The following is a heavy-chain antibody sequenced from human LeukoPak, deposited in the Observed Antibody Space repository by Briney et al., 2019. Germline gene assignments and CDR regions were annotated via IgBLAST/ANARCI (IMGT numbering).Heavy chain of an antibody. J-gene: IGHJ3*01. CDR2: IYSGDSDT. Sequence: GEPLKISCKGSGYNFPVFWIGWVRQMPGKGLEWMGIIYSGDSDTRYSPSFQGQVTISADKSISTAYLHWSSLRASDTAMYYCVRGPTSDAFDVWGQGTMVTISS. CDR1: GYNFPVFW. CDR3: VRGPTSDAFDV. V-gene: IGHV5-51*01.